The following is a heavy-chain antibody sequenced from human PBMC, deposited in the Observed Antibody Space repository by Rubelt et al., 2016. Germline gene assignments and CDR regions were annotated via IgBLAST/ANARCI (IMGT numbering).Heavy chain of an antibody. CDR2: ISSSSSTI. J-gene: IGHJ4*02. D-gene: IGHD3-10*01. Sequence: EVQLLESGGGLVQPGGSLRLSCAASGFTFSSYAMSWVRQAPGKGLESLSFISSSSSTIYYADSVKGRFTISRDNAKNSLYLQMNSLRADDSAVYYCARGYVSGTYYGWGQGTLVTVSS. V-gene: IGHV3-48*01. CDR3: ARGYVSGTYYG. CDR1: GFTFSSYA.